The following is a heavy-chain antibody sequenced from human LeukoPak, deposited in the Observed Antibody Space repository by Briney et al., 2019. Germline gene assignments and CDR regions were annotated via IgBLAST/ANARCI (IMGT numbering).Heavy chain of an antibody. V-gene: IGHV3-74*01. CDR1: GFTFSSYW. Sequence: GGSLRLSCAASGFTFSSYWMHWVRQVPGKGLEWLARINSDGYSFSYADSVKGRFTISRDNAKKTLYLQMNSLRVEDTAMYYCARGEAVAGTDHWGQGVLVIVSS. J-gene: IGHJ4*02. D-gene: IGHD6-19*01. CDR3: ARGEAVAGTDH. CDR2: INSDGYSF.